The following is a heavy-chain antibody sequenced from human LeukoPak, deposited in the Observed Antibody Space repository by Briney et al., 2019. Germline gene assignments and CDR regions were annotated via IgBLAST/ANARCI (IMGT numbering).Heavy chain of an antibody. D-gene: IGHD3-22*01. J-gene: IGHJ4*02. V-gene: IGHV3-30*02. CDR1: GFTFSIYG. CDR2: IRYDGSNK. Sequence: GGSLRLSCAASGFTFSIYGIHWVRQGPGKGLEWVAFIRYDGSNKYYADSVKGRFTISRDNSKNTLYLQMNSPRPEDTAVYYCAKDAPQSYDTSGYYPDYWGQGTLVTVSS. CDR3: AKDAPQSYDTSGYYPDY.